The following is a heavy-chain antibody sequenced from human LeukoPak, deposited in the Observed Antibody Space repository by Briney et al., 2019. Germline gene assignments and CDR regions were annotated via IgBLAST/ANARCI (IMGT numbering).Heavy chain of an antibody. D-gene: IGHD1-26*01. J-gene: IGHJ4*02. V-gene: IGHV3-49*04. Sequence: PGGSLRLSCAASGLTFSSYEMNWVRQAPGKGLEWVGVIRSKAYGGTAEYAASVKGRFTISRDDSKSIAYLQMSSLKTEDTAVYYCTSDEGEDTSYWGQGTLVTVSS. CDR3: TSDEGEDTSY. CDR1: GLTFSSYE. CDR2: IRSKAYGGTA.